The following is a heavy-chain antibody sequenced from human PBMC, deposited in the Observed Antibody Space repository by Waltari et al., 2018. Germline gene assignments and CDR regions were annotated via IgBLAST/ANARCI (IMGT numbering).Heavy chain of an antibody. CDR2: INHSGST. CDR1: GGSFSGYY. CDR3: ARGGDEYGDYGEY. J-gene: IGHJ4*02. Sequence: QVQLQQWGAGLLKPSETLSLTCAVYGGSFSGYYWSWIRQPPGKGLEWIGEINHSGSTNYNPSLKSRVTISVDTSKNQCSLKLSSGTAADTAVYYCARGGDEYGDYGEYWGQGTLVTVSS. V-gene: IGHV4-34*01. D-gene: IGHD4-17*01.